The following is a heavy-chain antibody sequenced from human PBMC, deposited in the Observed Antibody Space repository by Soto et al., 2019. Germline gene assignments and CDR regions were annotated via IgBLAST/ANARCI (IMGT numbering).Heavy chain of an antibody. D-gene: IGHD6-19*01. CDR2: IYYSGST. CDR1: GGSISSSSYY. CDR3: ARLNSIAVAGLDY. Sequence: LSVACTVSGGSISSSSYYWGWIRQPPGKGLEWIGSIYYSGSTYYNPSLKSRVTISVDTSKNQFSLKLSSVTAADTAVYYCARLNSIAVAGLDYWGQGTLVTVSS. J-gene: IGHJ4*02. V-gene: IGHV4-39*01.